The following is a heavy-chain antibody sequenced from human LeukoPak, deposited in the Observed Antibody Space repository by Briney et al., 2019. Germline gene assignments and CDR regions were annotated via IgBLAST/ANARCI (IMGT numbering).Heavy chain of an antibody. Sequence: GGSLRLSCAASGFTFSSFWMTWVRQAPGKRLECVANIKQDGTDKYYVGSVKGRFTISRDNAKNSLYLQMSSLRAEDTAVYYCARGRWGSGYYFDYWGQGTLVTVSS. CDR2: IKQDGTDK. CDR1: GFTFSSFW. J-gene: IGHJ4*02. D-gene: IGHD3-16*01. CDR3: ARGRWGSGYYFDY. V-gene: IGHV3-7*01.